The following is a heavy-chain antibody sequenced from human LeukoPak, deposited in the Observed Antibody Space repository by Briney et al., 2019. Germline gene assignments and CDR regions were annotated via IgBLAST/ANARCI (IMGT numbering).Heavy chain of an antibody. Sequence: SVKVSCKASGGTFSSYAISWVRQAPGQGLEWMGGIIPIFGTANYAQKFQGRVTITADESTSTAYMELSSLRSEDTAVYYCARDLRGYCSGGSCYTDYYYYYMDVWGKGTTVTVSS. V-gene: IGHV1-69*01. J-gene: IGHJ6*03. D-gene: IGHD2-15*01. CDR3: ARDLRGYCSGGSCYTDYYYYYMDV. CDR1: GGTFSSYA. CDR2: IIPIFGTA.